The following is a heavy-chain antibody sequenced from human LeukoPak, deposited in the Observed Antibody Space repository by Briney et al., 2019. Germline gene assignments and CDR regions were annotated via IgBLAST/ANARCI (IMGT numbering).Heavy chain of an antibody. J-gene: IGHJ4*02. D-gene: IGHD5-18*01. CDR2: ISYDGSNK. CDR1: GFTFSSYG. V-gene: IGHV3-30*03. CDR3: TRDRLFSEETTMINIDY. Sequence: GSLRLSCAASGFTFSSYGMHWVRQAPGKGLEWVAVISYDGSNKYYADSVKGRFTISRDNSKNTLYLQMNSLRAEDTAVYYCTRDRLFSEETTMINIDYWGQGTLVTVSS.